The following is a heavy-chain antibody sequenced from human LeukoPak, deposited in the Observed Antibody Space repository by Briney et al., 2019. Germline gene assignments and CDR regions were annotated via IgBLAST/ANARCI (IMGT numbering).Heavy chain of an antibody. V-gene: IGHV4-59*11. CDR3: ARSDAGYSSSWYLYYYYYMDV. CDR1: GGSISSHY. J-gene: IGHJ6*03. CDR2: IYYSGST. D-gene: IGHD6-13*01. Sequence: SETLSLTCTVSGGSISSHYWSWIRQPPGKGLEWIGYIYYSGSTNYNPSLKSRVTISVDTSKNQFFLKLSSVTAADTAVYYCARSDAGYSSSWYLYYYYYMDVWGKGTTVTVSS.